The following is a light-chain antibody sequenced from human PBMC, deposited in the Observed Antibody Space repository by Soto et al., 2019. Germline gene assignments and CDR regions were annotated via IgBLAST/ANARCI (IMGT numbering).Light chain of an antibody. CDR1: TVTVTSGCY. V-gene: IGLV7-46*01. J-gene: IGLJ1*01. CDR2: DTL. Sequence: QAVVTQEPSLTVSLVGTVTLTCVSSTVTVTSGCYPAWVQQKPGKAPRTLFQDTLKNHSGTPTRISASLLGGKAPLTPSRAQTDDEADYYCLLSYNAPCVFGPGTKVTV. CDR3: LLSYNAPCV.